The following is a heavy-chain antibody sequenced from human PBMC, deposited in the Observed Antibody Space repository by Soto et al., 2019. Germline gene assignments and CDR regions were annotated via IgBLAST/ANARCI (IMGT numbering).Heavy chain of an antibody. CDR1: GFRLSDSA. CDR2: LTVTGDSA. D-gene: IGHD2-15*01. CDR3: AKNGCSYPACYPYYYYGAV. V-gene: IGHV3-23*01. J-gene: IGHJ6*03. Sequence: EVQLLESGGGLVQPGGSLRLSCAASGFRLSDSAVSWVRQAPGKGLEWVSSLTVTGDSAFYSDSVKGRFTISRDISKSTLYLQMNSLRAEDTAVYYCAKNGCSYPACYPYYYYGAVWGRGTTVTVSS.